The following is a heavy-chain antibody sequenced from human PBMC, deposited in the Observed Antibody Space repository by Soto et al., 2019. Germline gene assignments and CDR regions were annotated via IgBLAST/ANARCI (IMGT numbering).Heavy chain of an antibody. CDR2: IYPGDSDT. CDR1: GYNLPNYG. CDR3: ARHHMTTYGMDV. J-gene: IGHJ6*02. Sequence: LVESQTIFCKGSGYNLPNYGGGWIRHMPGKGLEWMGIIYPGDSDTRYSPSFQGQVTISADKSISTAYLQWSSLKASDTAMYYCARHHMTTYGMDVWGQGTTVTVS. V-gene: IGHV5-51*01. D-gene: IGHD4-17*01.